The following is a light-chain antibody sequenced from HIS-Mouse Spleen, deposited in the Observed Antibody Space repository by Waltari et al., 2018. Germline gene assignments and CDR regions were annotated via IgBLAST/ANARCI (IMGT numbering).Light chain of an antibody. CDR3: NSRDSSGNHLSV. V-gene: IGLV3-19*01. Sequence: SCELTQDPAVSVALGQTVRITCQGDSLRSYYASWYQQKPGQAPVLVIYGKNNRPSGIPDRFSGSSSGNTASLTITGAQAEDEADYYCNSRDSSGNHLSVFGTGTKVTVL. CDR1: SLRSYY. CDR2: GKN. J-gene: IGLJ1*01.